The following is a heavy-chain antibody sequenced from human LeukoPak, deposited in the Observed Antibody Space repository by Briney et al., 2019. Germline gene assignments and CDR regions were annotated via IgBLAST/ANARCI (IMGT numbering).Heavy chain of an antibody. CDR3: AREKRITMVRGVINWSDP. Sequence: SETLSLTCAVYGGSFSGYYWSWIRQPPGKGLEWIGEINHSGSTNYNPSLKSRVTISVDTSKNQFSLKLSSVTAADTAVYYCAREKRITMVRGVINWSDPWGQGTLVTVSS. CDR1: GGSFSGYY. CDR2: INHSGST. D-gene: IGHD3-10*01. V-gene: IGHV4-34*01. J-gene: IGHJ5*02.